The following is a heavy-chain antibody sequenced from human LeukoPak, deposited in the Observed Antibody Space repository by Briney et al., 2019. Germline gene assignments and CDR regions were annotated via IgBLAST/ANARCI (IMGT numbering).Heavy chain of an antibody. CDR3: ERLGQWLDDY. V-gene: IGHV1-2*02. Sequence: ASVKVSCKASGYTFTVYYMRWVRQAPGQGLEWMGWINPNSGGTDYAQKFQGRDTMTRDTSISTDYLELSRLRSDDTAVYYCERLGQWLDDYWGQGTLVTVSS. D-gene: IGHD6-19*01. J-gene: IGHJ4*02. CDR2: INPNSGGT. CDR1: GYTFTVYY.